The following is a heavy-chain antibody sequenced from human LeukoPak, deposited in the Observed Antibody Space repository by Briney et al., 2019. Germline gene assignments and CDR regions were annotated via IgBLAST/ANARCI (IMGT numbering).Heavy chain of an antibody. CDR3: ARGGSATYWFDY. D-gene: IGHD3-10*01. V-gene: IGHV3-7*04. CDR2: IKQDGSEK. CDR1: GFTFSNYW. J-gene: IGHJ4*02. Sequence: GGSLRLSCAASGFTFSNYWMSWVRQAPGKGLEWVASIKQDGSEKYYVDSVKGRFTISRDNAKNSLYLQMNSPRAEDTAVYYCARGGSATYWFDYWGQGTLVTVSS.